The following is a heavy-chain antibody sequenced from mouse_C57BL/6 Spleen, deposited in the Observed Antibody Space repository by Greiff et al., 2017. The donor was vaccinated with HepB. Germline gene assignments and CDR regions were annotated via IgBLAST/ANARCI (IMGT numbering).Heavy chain of an antibody. V-gene: IGHV1-7*01. D-gene: IGHD1-1*01. Sequence: QVQLKESGAELAKPGASVKLSCKASGYTFTSYWMHWVKQRPGQGLEWIGYINPSSGYTKYNQKFKDKATLTADKSSSTAYMQLSSLTYEDSAVYYCARKEGPYYYGSSYDAMDYWGQGTSVTVSS. J-gene: IGHJ4*01. CDR2: INPSSGYT. CDR3: ARKEGPYYYGSSYDAMDY. CDR1: GYTFTSYW.